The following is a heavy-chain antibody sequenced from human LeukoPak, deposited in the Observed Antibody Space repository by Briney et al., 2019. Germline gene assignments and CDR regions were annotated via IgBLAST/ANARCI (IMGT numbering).Heavy chain of an antibody. CDR3: ARDSYSGYASYPFDY. V-gene: IGHV3-48*03. CDR2: ISSSGSTI. D-gene: IGHD5-12*01. CDR1: GFTFSSYE. J-gene: IGHJ4*02. Sequence: GGCLRLSCAASGFTFSSYEMNWVRQAPGKGLEWVSYISSSGSTIYYADSVKGRFTISRDNAKNSLYLQMNSLRAEDTAVYYCARDSYSGYASYPFDYWGQGTLVTV.